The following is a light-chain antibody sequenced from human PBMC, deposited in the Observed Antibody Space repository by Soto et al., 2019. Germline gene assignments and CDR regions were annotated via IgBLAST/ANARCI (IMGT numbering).Light chain of an antibody. CDR1: SSDIGSYNY. J-gene: IGLJ1*01. CDR2: EVR. V-gene: IGLV2-14*01. Sequence: QYVLTQPASVYGSPGQSITISCTRTSSDIGSYNYVAWYQQVPGKTPKLIIYEVRNRPSGVSFRFSGSKSGNTASLTISGLQAEDEADYYCISYRGSDTSYVFGTGTKLTVL. CDR3: ISYRGSDTSYV.